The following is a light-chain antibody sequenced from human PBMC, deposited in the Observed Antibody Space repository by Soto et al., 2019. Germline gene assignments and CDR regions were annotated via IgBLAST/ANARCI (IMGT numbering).Light chain of an antibody. CDR1: QSISNW. Sequence: DIQMTQSPSTLSASVGDRVTITCRASQSISNWLAWYQQKPGEAPKLLIYKASSLQSGVPSRFSGSGSGTEFTLTISSLQPDDFATYYCQQYNNYPGTFGQGTDLEIK. V-gene: IGKV1-5*03. CDR3: QQYNNYPGT. J-gene: IGKJ2*02. CDR2: KAS.